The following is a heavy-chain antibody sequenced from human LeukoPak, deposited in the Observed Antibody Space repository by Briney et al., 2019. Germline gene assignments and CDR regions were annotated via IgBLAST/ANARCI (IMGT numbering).Heavy chain of an antibody. Sequence: PSETLSLTCTVSGVSIHSSSYFWGWLRQPPGKGLEWIGSIYYSGSTYYNQSLKSRVTISVDTSKNQFSLKLSSVTAADTSVYYCARRPDYGDYDGGFDYWGQGTLVTVSS. D-gene: IGHD4-17*01. V-gene: IGHV4-39*01. CDR1: GVSIHSSSYF. CDR2: IYYSGST. J-gene: IGHJ4*02. CDR3: ARRPDYGDYDGGFDY.